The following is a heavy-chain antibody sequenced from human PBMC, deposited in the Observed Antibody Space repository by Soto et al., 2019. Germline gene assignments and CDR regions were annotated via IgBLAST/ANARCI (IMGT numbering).Heavy chain of an antibody. CDR2: ISAHTGSS. CDR3: ARAFFYQVWDSRGYYFAAFEF. V-gene: IGHV1-18*01. Sequence: CKGAGYTFTSSGMSWVRQAPGQGLEWMGWISAHTGSSEYAQRVQGRVTMTTDRSTSTAYMELRSLRSDDTALYYCARAFFYQVWDSRGYYFAAFEFWGPGTLVTVS. J-gene: IGHJ3*01. CDR1: GYTFTSSG. D-gene: IGHD3-22*01.